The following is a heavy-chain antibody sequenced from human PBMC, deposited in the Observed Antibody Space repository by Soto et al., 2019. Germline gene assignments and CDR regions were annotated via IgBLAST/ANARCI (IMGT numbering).Heavy chain of an antibody. Sequence: PGGSLRLSCAASGFTFSSYAMSWVRQAPGKGLERVSAISGSGGSTYYADSVKGRFTISRDNSKNTLYLQMNSLRAEDTAVYYCAKVGSSGYYYWPYYFDYWGQGALVTVSS. D-gene: IGHD3-22*01. CDR2: ISGSGGST. J-gene: IGHJ4*02. CDR1: GFTFSSYA. CDR3: AKVGSSGYYYWPYYFDY. V-gene: IGHV3-23*01.